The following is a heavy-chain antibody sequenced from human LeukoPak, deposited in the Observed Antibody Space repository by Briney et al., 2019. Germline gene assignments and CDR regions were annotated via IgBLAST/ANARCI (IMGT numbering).Heavy chain of an antibody. V-gene: IGHV4-59*12. CDR1: GGSISSYY. CDR3: ARVNQEDYYDSSGYYSPFDF. Sequence: SETLSLTCTVSGGSISSYYWSWIRQPPGKGLEWIGYISHRGRTYSNPSLESRVTMSIDRSQNQFSLQLSSVTAADTAVYYCARVNQEDYYDSSGYYSPFDFWGQGTLVTVSS. D-gene: IGHD3-22*01. J-gene: IGHJ4*02. CDR2: ISHRGRT.